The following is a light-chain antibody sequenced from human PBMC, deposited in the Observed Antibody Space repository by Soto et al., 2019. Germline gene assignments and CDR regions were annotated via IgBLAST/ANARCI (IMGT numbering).Light chain of an antibody. Sequence: DIQMTQSPSTLSASVGDRVTITCRASQSISSWLAWYQQKPGKAPKLLIYDASILESGVPSRFSGSGSGTEFTLTISSLQPDDFATYYCQQYNSPYTFGQGTKVDIK. CDR3: QQYNSPYT. CDR2: DAS. V-gene: IGKV1-5*01. CDR1: QSISSW. J-gene: IGKJ2*01.